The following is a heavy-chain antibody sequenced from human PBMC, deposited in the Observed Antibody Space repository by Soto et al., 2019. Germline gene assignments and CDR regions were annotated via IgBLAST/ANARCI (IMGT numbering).Heavy chain of an antibody. D-gene: IGHD3-3*01. Sequence: ASVKVSCKASGGTFSSYAISWVRQAPGQGLEWMGGIIPIFGTANYAQKFQGRVTITADESTSTAYMELSSLRSEDTAVYYCARAEDFWSGPKYPYYYYGMDVWGQGTTVTVSS. V-gene: IGHV1-69*13. CDR1: GGTFSSYA. CDR2: IIPIFGTA. J-gene: IGHJ6*02. CDR3: ARAEDFWSGPKYPYYYYGMDV.